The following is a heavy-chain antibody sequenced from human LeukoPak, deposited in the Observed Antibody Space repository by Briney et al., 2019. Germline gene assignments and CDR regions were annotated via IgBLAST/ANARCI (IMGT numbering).Heavy chain of an antibody. D-gene: IGHD2-2*01. CDR1: GFTFSSYA. Sequence: GGSLRLSCAASGFTFSSYAMHWVRQAPGKGLEWVAVISYDGSNKYYADSVKGRFTISRDNSKNTLYLQMNSLRAEDTAVYYCARDQMGYCSSTSCYPDAFDIWGQGTMVTVSS. V-gene: IGHV3-30-3*01. J-gene: IGHJ3*02. CDR3: ARDQMGYCSSTSCYPDAFDI. CDR2: ISYDGSNK.